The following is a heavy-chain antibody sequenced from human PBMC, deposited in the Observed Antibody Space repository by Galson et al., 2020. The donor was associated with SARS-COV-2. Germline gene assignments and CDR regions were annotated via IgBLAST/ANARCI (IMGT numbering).Heavy chain of an antibody. CDR1: GGSISSGGYS. CDR2: IYHSGSN. V-gene: IGHV4-30-2*01. D-gene: IGHD5-12*01. J-gene: IGHJ4*02. Sequence: SETLSLTCAVSGGSISSGGYSWSWIRQPPGKGLEWIGYIYHSGSNYYNPSLKSRVTISVDRSKNQFSLKLSSVTAADTAVYYCARLYSGYDLGFDYWGQGTLVTVSS. CDR3: ARLYSGYDLGFDY.